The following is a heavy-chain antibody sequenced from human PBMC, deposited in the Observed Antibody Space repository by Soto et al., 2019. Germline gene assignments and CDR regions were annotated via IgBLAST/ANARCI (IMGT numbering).Heavy chain of an antibody. D-gene: IGHD5-12*01. CDR2: ISSSSSYT. CDR1: GFTFSDYY. Sequence: PGGSLRLSCAASGFTFSDYYMSWIRQAPGKGLEWVSYISSSSSYTNYADSVKGRFTISRDNAKNSLYLQMNSLRAEDTAVYYCARGVATGGMDVWGQGTTVTVSS. V-gene: IGHV3-11*06. J-gene: IGHJ6*02. CDR3: ARGVATGGMDV.